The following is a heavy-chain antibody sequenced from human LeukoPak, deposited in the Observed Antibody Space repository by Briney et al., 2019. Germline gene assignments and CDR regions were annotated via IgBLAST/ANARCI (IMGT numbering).Heavy chain of an antibody. V-gene: IGHV3-7*01. D-gene: IGHD1-7*01. CDR1: GFTFSSYW. Sequence: TGGSLRLSCAASGFTFSSYWMSWVRQAPGKGLEWVANIKQDGSEKYYVDSVKGRFTTSRDNAKNSLYLQMNSLGAEDTAVYYCAREITGTPFDYWGQGTLVTVSS. CDR3: AREITGTPFDY. CDR2: IKQDGSEK. J-gene: IGHJ4*02.